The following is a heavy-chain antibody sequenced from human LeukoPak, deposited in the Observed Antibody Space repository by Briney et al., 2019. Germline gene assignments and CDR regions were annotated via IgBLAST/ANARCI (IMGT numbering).Heavy chain of an antibody. CDR2: TRYDGSDK. CDR1: GFTLSNYV. D-gene: IGHD7-27*01. J-gene: IGHJ3*02. V-gene: IGHV3-30*02. CDR3: ARESGEAFDI. Sequence: GGSLRLSCAASGFTLSNYVMHWVRQAPGKGLEWVAFTRYDGSDKYNADSLKGRFTISRDNSKNTLYLQMNSLRAEDTAAYYCARESGEAFDIWGQGTIVTVSS.